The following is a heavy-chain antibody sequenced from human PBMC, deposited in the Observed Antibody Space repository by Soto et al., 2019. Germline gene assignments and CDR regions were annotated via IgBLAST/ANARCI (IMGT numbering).Heavy chain of an antibody. D-gene: IGHD6-19*01. V-gene: IGHV3-23*01. J-gene: IGHJ4*02. Sequence: EVQLLESGGGLVQPGGSLRLSCAASGFTFSSYAMSWVRQAPGKGLEWVSAIRGSGSNTYYADSVKGRFTISRDNSKNTRYLTMNSLRAEDTAVYYCAKEPSRRGGCFDSWGQGTLVTVSS. CDR3: AKEPSRRGGCFDS. CDR2: IRGSGSNT. CDR1: GFTFSSYA.